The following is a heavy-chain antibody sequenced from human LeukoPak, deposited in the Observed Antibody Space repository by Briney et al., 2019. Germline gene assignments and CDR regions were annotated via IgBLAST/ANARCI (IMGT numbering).Heavy chain of an antibody. CDR2: IIPIFGTA. D-gene: IGHD2-2*01. V-gene: IGHV1-69*13. Sequence: SVKVSCKASGGTFSSYAISWVRQAPGQGLEWMGGIIPIFGTANYAQKFQGRVTVTADESTSTAYMELSSLRSEDTAVYYCAVELGYCSSTSCSSAEYFQHWGQGTLITVSS. J-gene: IGHJ1*01. CDR1: GGTFSSYA. CDR3: AVELGYCSSTSCSSAEYFQH.